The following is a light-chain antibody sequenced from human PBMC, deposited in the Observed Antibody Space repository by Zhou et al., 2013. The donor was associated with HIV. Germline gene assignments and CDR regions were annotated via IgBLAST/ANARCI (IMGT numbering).Light chain of an antibody. CDR3: QQRSNWPPT. V-gene: IGKV3-15*01. CDR2: GAS. Sequence: EVLMTQSPVTLSVSPGARATLSCRASQSIDTYLAWYQQRPGQPPRLLIYGASTRATGIPARFSGSGSGTEFILTISSLQSEDFAVYYCQQRSNWPPTFGGGTKVEIK. J-gene: IGKJ4*01. CDR1: QSIDTY.